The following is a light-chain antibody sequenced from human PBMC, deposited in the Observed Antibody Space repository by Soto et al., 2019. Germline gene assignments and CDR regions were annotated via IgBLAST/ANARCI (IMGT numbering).Light chain of an antibody. V-gene: IGKV1-5*03. CDR2: KTS. Sequence: DIQLTQSPSTLSASVGDRVTITCRASQSISSWLAWYQQKPGKAPKLLIYKTSSLESGVPSRFSGSGSGTEFTLTISSLQPDDFATYYCQQYNSYPYTFGQGTKLEI. J-gene: IGKJ2*01. CDR3: QQYNSYPYT. CDR1: QSISSW.